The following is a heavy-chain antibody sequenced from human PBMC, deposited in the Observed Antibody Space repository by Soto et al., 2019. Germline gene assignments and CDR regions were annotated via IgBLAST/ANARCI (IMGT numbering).Heavy chain of an antibody. CDR1: GFTFSASD. CDR2: IGTLHDT. V-gene: IGHV3-13*01. CDR3: ARQASYWHGGGGWLDP. J-gene: IGHJ5*02. Sequence: EVQLVESGGGLVQPGGSLRLSCAASGFTFSASDMHWVRQAAGKGLEWVSAIGTLHDTYYPDSVKGRFTISRDNAKNSLYLQMNSLRAGDTVVYYCARQASYWHGGGGWLDPWGQGTLVTVSS. D-gene: IGHD2-8*02.